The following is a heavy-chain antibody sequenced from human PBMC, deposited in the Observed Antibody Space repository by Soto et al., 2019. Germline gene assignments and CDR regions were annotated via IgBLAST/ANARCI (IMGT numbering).Heavy chain of an antibody. Sequence: SETLSLTCAVYGGSFSGYYWSWIRQPPGKGLEWIGEINHSGSTNYNPSLKSRVTISVDTSKNQFSLKLSSVTAADTAVYYCARGAQQRPTYYYYYMGVWGKGTTVTVSS. CDR2: INHSGST. CDR1: GGSFSGYY. CDR3: ARGAQQRPTYYYYYMGV. V-gene: IGHV4-34*01. J-gene: IGHJ6*03. D-gene: IGHD1-26*01.